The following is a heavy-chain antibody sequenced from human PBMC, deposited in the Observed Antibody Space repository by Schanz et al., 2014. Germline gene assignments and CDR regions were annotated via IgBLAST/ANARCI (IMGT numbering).Heavy chain of an antibody. D-gene: IGHD3-16*02. CDR1: GFTVNTNY. CDR3: AKYRYSVFDFDY. Sequence: EVQLVESGGGLIQPGGSLRLSCAVSGFTVNTNYMSWVRQAPGKGLEWVSGISGSGVITYYEDSVKGRFTISRDNSKNTLYLQMNRRRAEDTAIYYCAKYRYSVFDFDYWGQGTLVTVSS. J-gene: IGHJ4*02. CDR2: ISGSGVIT. V-gene: IGHV3-23*04.